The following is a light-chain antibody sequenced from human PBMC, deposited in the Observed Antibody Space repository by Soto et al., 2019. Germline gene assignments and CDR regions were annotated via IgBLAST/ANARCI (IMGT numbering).Light chain of an antibody. CDR3: QNYGSSSLP. Sequence: EVVLTQSPSTLSLSPGERTTLSCRATPGLSNENLAWFQQKPGQAPRLLTYGTSSRASGIPDRFSGSGSGTDFTLTISRLEPEDFAVYYCQNYGSSSLPFGGGTKVDIK. CDR1: PGLSNEN. J-gene: IGKJ4*01. CDR2: GTS. V-gene: IGKV3-20*01.